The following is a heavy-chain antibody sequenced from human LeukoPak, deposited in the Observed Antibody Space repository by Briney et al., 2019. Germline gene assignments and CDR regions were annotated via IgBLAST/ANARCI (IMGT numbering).Heavy chain of an antibody. J-gene: IGHJ4*02. CDR1: GYSFASYW. CDR3: ARHISGSYLSPGDY. D-gene: IGHD1-26*01. Sequence: GESLKISCKGSGYSFASYWIGWVRQMPGKGLEWMGIIYPRDSDTTYSPSFQGQVTISADKSITTAYLRWSSLKASDTAMYYCARHISGSYLSPGDYWGQGTLVTVSS. V-gene: IGHV5-51*01. CDR2: IYPRDSDT.